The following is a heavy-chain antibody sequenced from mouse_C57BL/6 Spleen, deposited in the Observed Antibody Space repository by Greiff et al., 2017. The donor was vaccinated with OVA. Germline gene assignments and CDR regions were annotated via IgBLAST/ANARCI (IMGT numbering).Heavy chain of an antibody. CDR3: ARGDGNFFAY. J-gene: IGHJ3*01. D-gene: IGHD2-1*01. V-gene: IGHV1-69*01. Sequence: QVQLQQPGAELVMPGASVKLSCKASGYTFTSYWMHWVKQRPGQGLEWIGEIDPSDSYTNYNQKFKGKSTLTVDKSSSTAYMQLSSLTSEDSAVYYCARGDGNFFAYWGPGTLVTVSA. CDR1: GYTFTSYW. CDR2: IDPSDSYT.